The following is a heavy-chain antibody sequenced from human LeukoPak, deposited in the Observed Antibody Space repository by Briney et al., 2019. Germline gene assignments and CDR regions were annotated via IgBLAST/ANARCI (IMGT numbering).Heavy chain of an antibody. CDR3: ASSGSGSGGYYFDY. Sequence: INHSGSTNYNPSLKSRVTISVDTSKNPFSLKLSSVTAADTAVYYCASSGSGSGGYYFDYWGQGTLVTVSS. V-gene: IGHV4-34*01. CDR2: INHSGST. J-gene: IGHJ4*02. D-gene: IGHD3-10*01.